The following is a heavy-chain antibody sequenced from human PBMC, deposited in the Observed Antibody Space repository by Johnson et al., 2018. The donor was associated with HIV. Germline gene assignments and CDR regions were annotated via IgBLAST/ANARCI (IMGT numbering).Heavy chain of an antibody. V-gene: IGHV3-74*02. D-gene: IGHD2-21*01. CDR1: GFTFSSYW. J-gene: IGHJ3*02. CDR3: VRPFHLLDAFDI. Sequence: VQLVESGGGLVQPGGSLRLSCAASGFTFSSYWMHWVRQAPGKGLVWVSRINSDGSSTTYADSVKGRFTISRDNAKNTMYLQMNSLRADDTAVYYCVRPFHLLDAFDIWGQGTMVTFSS. CDR2: INSDGSST.